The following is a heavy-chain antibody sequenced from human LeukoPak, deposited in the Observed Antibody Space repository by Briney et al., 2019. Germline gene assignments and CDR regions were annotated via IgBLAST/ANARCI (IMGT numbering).Heavy chain of an antibody. CDR1: GGSISSGSYY. Sequence: SQTLSLTCTVSGGSISSGSYYWSWIRQPAGKGLEWIGRIYTSGSTNYNPSLKSRVTISVDTSKNQFSLKLSSVTAADTAVYYCARGIVVVAQLGYYYYYMDVWGKGTTVTISS. CDR2: IYTSGST. D-gene: IGHD2-15*01. J-gene: IGHJ6*03. V-gene: IGHV4-61*02. CDR3: ARGIVVVAQLGYYYYYMDV.